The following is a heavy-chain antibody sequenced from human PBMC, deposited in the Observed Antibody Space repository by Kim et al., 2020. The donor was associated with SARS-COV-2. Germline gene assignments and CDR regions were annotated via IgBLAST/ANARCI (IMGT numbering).Heavy chain of an antibody. CDR3: AKDQGPTMFRGVHALDI. V-gene: IGHV3-9*01. CDR1: GFSFEDYA. CDR2: ITWNSGTI. D-gene: IGHD3-10*01. J-gene: IGHJ3*02. Sequence: GGSLRLSCAASGFSFEDYAMHWVRQAPGKGLEWVSGITWNSGTIGYVDSVKGRFTISRDNAKNSLYLQMNSLRPEDTALYYCAKDQGPTMFRGVHALDI.